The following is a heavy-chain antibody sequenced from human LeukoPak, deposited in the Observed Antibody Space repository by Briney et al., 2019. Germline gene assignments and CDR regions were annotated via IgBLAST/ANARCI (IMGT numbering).Heavy chain of an antibody. D-gene: IGHD3-10*01. V-gene: IGHV4-34*01. CDR2: IYYSGST. CDR1: GGSFSGYY. CDR3: ARRSGSGSYYFDY. J-gene: IGHJ4*02. Sequence: SETLSLTCAVYGGSFSGYYWSWIRQPPGKGLEWIGSIYYSGSTYYNPSLKSRVTISVDTSKNQFSLKLSSVTAADTAVYYCARRSGSGSYYFDYWGQGTLVTVSS.